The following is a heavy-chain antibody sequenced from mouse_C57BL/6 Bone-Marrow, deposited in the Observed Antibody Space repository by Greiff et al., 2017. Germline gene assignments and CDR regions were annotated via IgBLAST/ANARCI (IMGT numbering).Heavy chain of an antibody. D-gene: IGHD1-1*01. Sequence: QVQLQQPGAELVMPGASVKLSCKASGYTFTSYWMHWVKQRPGQGLEWIGEIDPSDSYTNYNQKFKGKSTLTVDKSSSTDYMQLSSLTSEDSAVYYCAREGYGSSFDDWGQGTTLTVSS. CDR1: GYTFTSYW. CDR3: AREGYGSSFDD. J-gene: IGHJ2*01. CDR2: IDPSDSYT. V-gene: IGHV1-69*01.